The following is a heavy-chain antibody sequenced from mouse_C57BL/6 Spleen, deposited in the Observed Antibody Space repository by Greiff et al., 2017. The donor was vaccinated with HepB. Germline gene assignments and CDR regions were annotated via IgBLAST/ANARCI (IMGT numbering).Heavy chain of an antibody. CDR3: ARRGTFTTVVAYWYFDV. D-gene: IGHD1-1*01. Sequence: EVHLVESGGDLVKPGGSLKLSCAASGFTFSSYGMSWVRQTPDKRLEWVATISSGGSYTNYPDSVKGRFTISRDTANNTLYLQMSSLKSEDTAMYYCARRGTFTTVVAYWYFDVWGTGTTVTVSS. CDR2: ISSGGSYT. J-gene: IGHJ1*03. V-gene: IGHV5-6*01. CDR1: GFTFSSYG.